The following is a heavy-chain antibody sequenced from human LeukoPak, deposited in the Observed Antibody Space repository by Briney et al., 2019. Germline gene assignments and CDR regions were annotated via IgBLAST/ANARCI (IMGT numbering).Heavy chain of an antibody. CDR2: IWYDGSNK. D-gene: IGHD3-16*02. CDR1: GFTFSSYA. J-gene: IGHJ4*02. CDR3: ARDAGLRLEELSIYFDY. Sequence: GGSLRLSCAASGFTFSSYAMHWVRQAPGKGLEWVAVIWYDGSNKYYADSVKGRFTISRDNSKNTLYLQMNSLRAEDTAVYYRARDAGLRLEELSIYFDYWGQGTLVTVSS. V-gene: IGHV3-33*01.